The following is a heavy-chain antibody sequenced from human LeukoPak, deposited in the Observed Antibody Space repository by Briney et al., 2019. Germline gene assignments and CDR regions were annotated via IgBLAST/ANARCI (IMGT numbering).Heavy chain of an antibody. Sequence: SGTLSLTWAVSGGSISSSNWWSWVRQPPGKGLEWIGEIYHSGSTNYNPSLKSRVTISVDKSKNQFSLKLSSVTAADTAVYYCARANEQQLPHFDYWGQGTLVTVSS. CDR1: GGSISSSNW. V-gene: IGHV4-4*02. J-gene: IGHJ4*02. CDR3: ARANEQQLPHFDY. CDR2: IYHSGST. D-gene: IGHD6-13*01.